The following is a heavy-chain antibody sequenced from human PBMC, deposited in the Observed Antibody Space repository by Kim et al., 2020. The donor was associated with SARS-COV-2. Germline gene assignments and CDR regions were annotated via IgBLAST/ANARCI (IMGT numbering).Heavy chain of an antibody. V-gene: IGHV3-23*01. CDR1: GFTFSSYA. CDR3: AKGGRSSSSDY. CDR2: ISGSGHST. J-gene: IGHJ4*02. D-gene: IGHD6-6*01. Sequence: GGSLRLSCAASGFTFSSYAMSWVRQAPGKGLECVSTISGSGHSTDYAESVKGRFTISRDNSKNTLLLQMNSLRAEDTAVYYCAKGGRSSSSDYWGQGTLV.